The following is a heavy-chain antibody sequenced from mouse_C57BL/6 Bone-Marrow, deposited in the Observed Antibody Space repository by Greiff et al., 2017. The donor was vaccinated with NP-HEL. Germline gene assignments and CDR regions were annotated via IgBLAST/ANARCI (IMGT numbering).Heavy chain of an antibody. J-gene: IGHJ4*01. D-gene: IGHD1-1*01. CDR2: ISSGGDYI. Sequence: EVHLVESGEGLVKPGGSLKLSCAASGFTFSSYAMSWVRQTPEKRLEWVAYISSGGDYIYYADTVKGRFTIPRAHARNTLYLQMSSLKSEDTAMYYCTRGGGSHYYAMGYWGQGTSVTVSS. CDR3: TRGGGSHYYAMGY. V-gene: IGHV5-9-1*02. CDR1: GFTFSSYA.